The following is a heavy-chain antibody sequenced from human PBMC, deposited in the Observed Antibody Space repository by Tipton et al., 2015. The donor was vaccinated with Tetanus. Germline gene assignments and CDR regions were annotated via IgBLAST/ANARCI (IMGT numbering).Heavy chain of an antibody. J-gene: IGHJ4*02. D-gene: IGHD6-19*01. V-gene: IGHV3-74*01. CDR1: GFTFSSYW. Sequence: CAASGFTFSSYWMHWVRQAPGKGLVWVSRINRDGSGTTYADSVKGRFTISRDNVKNTLYLQMNSLRVEDTAVYYCTREALQVPGTKDFGYWGQGTLVTVSS. CDR2: INRDGSGT. CDR3: TREALQVPGTKDFGY.